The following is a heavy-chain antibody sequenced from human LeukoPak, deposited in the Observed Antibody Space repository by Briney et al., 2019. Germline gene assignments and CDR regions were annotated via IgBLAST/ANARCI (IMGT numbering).Heavy chain of an antibody. D-gene: IGHD4-17*01. V-gene: IGHV1-46*01. CDR1: GGTFSSYA. CDR2: INPSGGST. Sequence: ASVKVSCKASGGTFSSYAISWVRQAPGQGLEWMGIINPSGGSTSYAQKFQGRVTMTRDTSTSTVYMELSSLRSEDTAVYYCARPLTTVTTPSTYFPDAFDIWGQGTMVTVSS. J-gene: IGHJ3*02. CDR3: ARPLTTVTTPSTYFPDAFDI.